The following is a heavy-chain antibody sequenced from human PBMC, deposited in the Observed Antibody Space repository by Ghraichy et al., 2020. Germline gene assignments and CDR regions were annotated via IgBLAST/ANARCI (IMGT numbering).Heavy chain of an antibody. D-gene: IGHD3-16*02. CDR3: AKGRLVWGSYRHYYFDY. CDR1: GFTFDDYT. V-gene: IGHV3-43*01. Sequence: GGSLRLSCAASGFTFDDYTMHWVRQAPGKGLEWVSLISWDGGSTYYADSVKGRFTISRDNSKNSLYLQMNSLRTEDTALYYCAKGRLVWGSYRHYYFDYWGQGTLVTVSS. CDR2: ISWDGGST. J-gene: IGHJ4*02.